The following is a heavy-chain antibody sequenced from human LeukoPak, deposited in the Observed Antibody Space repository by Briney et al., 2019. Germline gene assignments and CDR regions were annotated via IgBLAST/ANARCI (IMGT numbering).Heavy chain of an antibody. CDR1: GGSISSSSYY. CDR2: IYYSGST. D-gene: IGHD1-26*01. J-gene: IGHJ4*02. Sequence: ASETLSLTCTVSGGSISSSSYYWGWIRQPPGEGLEWIGSIYYSGSTYYNPSLKSRVTISVDTSKNQFSLKLSSVTAADTAVYYCARDGGYYGDYWGQGTLVTVSS. CDR3: ARDGGYYGDY. V-gene: IGHV4-39*07.